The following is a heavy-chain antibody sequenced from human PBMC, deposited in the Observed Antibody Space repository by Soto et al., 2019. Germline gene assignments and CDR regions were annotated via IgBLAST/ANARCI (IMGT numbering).Heavy chain of an antibody. D-gene: IGHD4-17*01. J-gene: IGHJ3*02. CDR2: ISSSGSTI. V-gene: IGHV3-11*01. CDR1: GFTFSDYY. Sequence: GGSLRLSCAASGFTFSDYYMSWIRQAPGKGLEWVSYISSSGSTIYYADSVKGRFTISRDNAKNSLYLQMNSLRAEDTAVYYCARGIDYGDFNDAFDIWGQGTMVTVSS. CDR3: ARGIDYGDFNDAFDI.